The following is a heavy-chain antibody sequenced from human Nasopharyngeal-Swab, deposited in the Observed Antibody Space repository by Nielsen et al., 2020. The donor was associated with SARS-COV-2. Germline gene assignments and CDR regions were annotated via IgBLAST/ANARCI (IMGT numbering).Heavy chain of an antibody. CDR3: ARVERGYSGYDG. CDR2: ISYDGSNK. Sequence: GESLKISCAASGFTFSSYAMHWVRQAPGKGLEWVAVISYDGSNKYYADSVKGRFTISRDNSKNTPYLQMNSLRAEDTAVYYCARVERGYSGYDGWGQGTLVTVSS. J-gene: IGHJ4*02. V-gene: IGHV3-30-3*01. CDR1: GFTFSSYA. D-gene: IGHD5-12*01.